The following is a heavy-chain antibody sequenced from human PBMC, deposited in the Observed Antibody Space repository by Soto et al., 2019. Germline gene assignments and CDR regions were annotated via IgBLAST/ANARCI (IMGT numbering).Heavy chain of an antibody. J-gene: IGHJ4*02. CDR2: IYPSDSDT. Sequence: GESLKISCEGSGYNFAVYCIALVPQMPGKGLELMGIIYPSDSDTRYRPSFQGQVTISADKSISSAYLQWSSLRASDTTMYYCARGGVSTHTCDYWGQGTPVSVSS. CDR3: ARGGVSTHTCDY. CDR1: GYNFAVYC. D-gene: IGHD3-3*01. V-gene: IGHV5-51*01.